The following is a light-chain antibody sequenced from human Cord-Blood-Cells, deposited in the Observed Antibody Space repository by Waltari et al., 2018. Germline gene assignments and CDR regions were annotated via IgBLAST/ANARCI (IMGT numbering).Light chain of an antibody. J-gene: IGKJ2*01. CDR1: QDISNY. V-gene: IGKV1-33*01. CDR2: DAS. Sequence: DIQMTQSPSSLSASVGDRVTITCQASQDISNYLNWYQQKPGKAPKILIYDASNLETGVPSMFSESGSGSDCTFTISSLQPKDIGTYFCQPYDNLPQTFGQGTKLEIK. CDR3: QPYDNLPQT.